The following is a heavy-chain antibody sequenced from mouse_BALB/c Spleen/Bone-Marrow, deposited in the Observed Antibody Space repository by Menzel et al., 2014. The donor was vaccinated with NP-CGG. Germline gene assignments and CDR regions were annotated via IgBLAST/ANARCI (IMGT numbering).Heavy chain of an antibody. J-gene: IGHJ1*01. D-gene: IGHD2-3*01. V-gene: IGHV1-9*01. CDR3: ARRGGWLGYFDV. Sequence: VQLQQSGAELMKPGASVKISCKATGYTFSSYWIEWVKQRPGHGLEWIGEILPGSGSTNYNEKFKGKATFTADTSSNTAYMHLSSLTSEDSAVYYCARRGGWLGYFDVWGAGTTVTVSS. CDR1: GYTFSSYW. CDR2: ILPGSGST.